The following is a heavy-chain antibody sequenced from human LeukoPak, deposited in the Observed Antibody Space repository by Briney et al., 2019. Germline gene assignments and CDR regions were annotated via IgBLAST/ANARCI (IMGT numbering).Heavy chain of an antibody. CDR1: GGSISSGGYY. D-gene: IGHD3-10*01. CDR2: IYYGGST. V-gene: IGHV4-30-4*08. J-gene: IGHJ4*02. CDR3: ARATLWFGEYYFDY. Sequence: PSETLSLTCTVSGGSISSGGYYWSWIRQHPGKGLEWIGYIYYGGSTYANPSLKSRVTISVDTSKNQFSLKLSSVTAADTAVYYCARATLWFGEYYFDYWGQGTLVTVSS.